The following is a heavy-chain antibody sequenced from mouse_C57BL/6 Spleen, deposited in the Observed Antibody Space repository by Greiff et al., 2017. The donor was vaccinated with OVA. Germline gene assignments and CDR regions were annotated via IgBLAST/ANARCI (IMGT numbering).Heavy chain of an antibody. J-gene: IGHJ4*01. CDR1: GLTFSDYG. D-gene: IGHD2-14*01. CDR3: ARRYDPYAMDY. CDR2: ISSGSSTI. Sequence: EVKLVESGGGLVKPGGSLKLSCAASGLTFSDYGMHWVRQAPEKGLEWVAYISSGSSTIYYADTVKGRFTISRDNAKNTLFLQMTSLRSEDTAMYYCARRYDPYAMDYWGQGTSVTVSS. V-gene: IGHV5-17*01.